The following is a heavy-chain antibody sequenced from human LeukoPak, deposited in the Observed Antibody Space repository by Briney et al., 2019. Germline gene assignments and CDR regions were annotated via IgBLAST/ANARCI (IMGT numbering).Heavy chain of an antibody. CDR1: GFTFSSYA. J-gene: IGHJ6*03. Sequence: PWGSLRLSCAAAGFTFSSYAMSWVRQAPGKGLEWVSAISGGDGSTYYADSVKGRFTISRDNSKNTLYLQMNSLRAEDTAVYYCAARVYSYGHKAYYYYYYYMDVWGKGTTVTVSS. CDR2: ISGGDGST. D-gene: IGHD5-18*01. CDR3: AARVYSYGHKAYYYYYYYMDV. V-gene: IGHV3-23*01.